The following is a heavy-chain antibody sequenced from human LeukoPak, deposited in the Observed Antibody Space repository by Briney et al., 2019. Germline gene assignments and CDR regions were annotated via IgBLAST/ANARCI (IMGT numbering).Heavy chain of an antibody. Sequence: ASVKVSCKASGGTFSSYAISWVRQAPGQGLEWIGGIIPIFGTANYAQKFQGRVTITTDESTSTAYMELSSLRSEDTAVYYCARARKVYYYDSSGPGWFDPWGQGTLVTVSS. V-gene: IGHV1-69*05. J-gene: IGHJ5*02. CDR1: GGTFSSYA. D-gene: IGHD3-22*01. CDR3: ARARKVYYYDSSGPGWFDP. CDR2: IIPIFGTA.